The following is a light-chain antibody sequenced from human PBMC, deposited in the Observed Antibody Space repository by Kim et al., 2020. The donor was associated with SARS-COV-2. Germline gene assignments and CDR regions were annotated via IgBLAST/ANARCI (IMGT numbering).Light chain of an antibody. J-gene: IGLJ2*01. CDR1: RGSIASND. Sequence: KTVTISCTGSRGSIASNDVQWYQQRPGSAPTTVIYEDNQSPSGVPDRFSGSIDSSSNSASLTISGLKTEDEADYYCQSYDSSNHVVFGGGTQLTVL. CDR2: EDN. CDR3: QSYDSSNHVV. V-gene: IGLV6-57*02.